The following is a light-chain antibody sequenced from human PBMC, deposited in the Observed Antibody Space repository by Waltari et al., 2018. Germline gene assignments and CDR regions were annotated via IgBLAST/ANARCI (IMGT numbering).Light chain of an antibody. J-gene: IGLJ2*01. CDR3: SSYMDTTALEL. CDR1: RSDIGSYNY. CDR2: DVT. Sequence: QSALTQPASVSGSPGQSLTISCTGTRSDIGSYNYVSWYQQHPGKAPKLIIFDVTNRPSGVSNRFSGSKSGNTASLIISGLQGEDEADYYCSSYMDTTALELFGGGTSLTVL. V-gene: IGLV2-14*03.